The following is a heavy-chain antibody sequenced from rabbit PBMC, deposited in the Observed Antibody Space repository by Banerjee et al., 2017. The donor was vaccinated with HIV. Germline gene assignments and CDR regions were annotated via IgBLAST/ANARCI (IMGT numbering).Heavy chain of an antibody. D-gene: IGHD3-1*01. CDR1: GFDLNNYYY. Sequence: QEQLEESGGDLVKPEGSLTLTCTASGFDLNNYYYMSWVRQAPGKGLEWIACIYTSSTGSTYYASWAKGRFTISRTSSTTVTLQLNSLTAADTATYFCARGSPGDLANYFALWGQGTLVTVS. CDR2: IYTSSTGST. J-gene: IGHJ4*01. V-gene: IGHV1S45*01. CDR3: ARGSPGDLANYFAL.